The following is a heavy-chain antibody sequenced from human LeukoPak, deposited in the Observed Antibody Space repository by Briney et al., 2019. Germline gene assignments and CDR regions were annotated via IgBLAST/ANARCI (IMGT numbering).Heavy chain of an antibody. CDR3: ARAGSGYSLDY. CDR2: LFYTGSA. J-gene: IGHJ4*02. Sequence: PSETLSLTCTVSGASISSYYWSWIRQPPGKGLEWIWYLFYTGSANYSPSLKSRVTISVHASENQFSLKLSSVTAADTAVYYCARAGSGYSLDYWGRGTLVTVSA. D-gene: IGHD3-22*01. CDR1: GASISSYY. V-gene: IGHV4-59*01.